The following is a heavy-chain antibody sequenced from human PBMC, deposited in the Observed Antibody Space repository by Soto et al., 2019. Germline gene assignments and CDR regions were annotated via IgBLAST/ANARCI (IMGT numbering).Heavy chain of an antibody. D-gene: IGHD6-13*01. CDR1: GVSLGSYG. J-gene: IGHJ4*02. CDR2: IGFDGKNE. V-gene: IGHV3-33*01. CDR3: AREIGYSSTWPAY. Sequence: GGSLRLSCDVAGVSLGSYGMHWVRQAPGKGLEWVAVIGFDGKNENYGDSVKGRFTVSRDNSRNTLYLQMNSLRVEDTAVYFCAREIGYSSTWPAYWGQGTLVTVS.